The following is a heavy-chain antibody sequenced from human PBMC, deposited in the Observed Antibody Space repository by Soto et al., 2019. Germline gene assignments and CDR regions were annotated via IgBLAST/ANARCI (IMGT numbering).Heavy chain of an antibody. V-gene: IGHV4-39*01. Sequence: SETLSLTCTVSGGSISSSSYYWGWIRQPPGKGLEWIGSIYYSGSTYYNTSLKSRVPISVDTSKNHFSLKLSSVTAADTALFYCARRLYYDSSGFEGGGMDVWGQGTTVTVSS. D-gene: IGHD3-22*01. CDR3: ARRLYYDSSGFEGGGMDV. CDR2: IYYSGST. J-gene: IGHJ6*02. CDR1: GGSISSSSYY.